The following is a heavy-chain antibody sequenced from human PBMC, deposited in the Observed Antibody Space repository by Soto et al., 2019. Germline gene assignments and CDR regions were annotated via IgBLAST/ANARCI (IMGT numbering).Heavy chain of an antibody. CDR2: ISAYNGNT. V-gene: IGHV1-18*01. J-gene: IGHJ5*02. CDR3: ARGRDIVVVSQGWFDP. Sequence: QVQLVQSGAEVKKPGASVKVSCKASGYTFTSYGISWVRQAPGQGLEWMGWISAYNGNTNYAQKLQGRVTMTTDTXTSXAYMELRSLRSDDTAVYYCARGRDIVVVSQGWFDPWGQGTLVTVSS. CDR1: GYTFTSYG. D-gene: IGHD2-15*01.